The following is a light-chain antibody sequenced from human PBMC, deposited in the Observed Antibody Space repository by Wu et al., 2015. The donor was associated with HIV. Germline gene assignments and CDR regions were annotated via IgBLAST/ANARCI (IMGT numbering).Light chain of an antibody. J-gene: IGKJ2*01. CDR1: QSVSSS. Sequence: VLTQSPATLSLSPGDRATLSCRASQSVSSSLAWYQQKPGQTPRLLIFNTSNRATGTPARFSGSGSGTDFTLTISRLEPEDFTVYYCQRYGSSPYTFGQGTKLEIK. CDR2: NTS. V-gene: IGKV3-11*01. CDR3: QRYGSSPYT.